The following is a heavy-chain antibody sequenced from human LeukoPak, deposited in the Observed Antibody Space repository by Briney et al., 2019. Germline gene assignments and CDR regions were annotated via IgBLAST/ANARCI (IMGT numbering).Heavy chain of an antibody. Sequence: SVKVSCKASGGTFSSYAISWVRQAPGQGLEWMGGIIPIFGTANYAQKFQGRVTITADESTSTAYMELSSLRSEDTAVYYCARGPLGPKGYYYYMDVWGKGTTVTVSS. J-gene: IGHJ6*03. D-gene: IGHD7-27*01. V-gene: IGHV1-69*13. CDR3: ARGPLGPKGYYYYMDV. CDR1: GGTFSSYA. CDR2: IIPIFGTA.